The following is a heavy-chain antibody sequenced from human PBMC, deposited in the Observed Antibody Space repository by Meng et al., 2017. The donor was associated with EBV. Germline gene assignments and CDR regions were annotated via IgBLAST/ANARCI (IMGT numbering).Heavy chain of an antibody. CDR2: IYDGGTT. V-gene: IGHV4-61*01. D-gene: IGHD3-10*01. CDR1: VASVSGGTSH. CDR3: AKSRSSTPGVVDY. J-gene: IGHJ4*02. Sequence: QRQQAGPGLGKPSGLLSHTVTVTVASVSGGTSHWGWIRQPPGKELEWIGYIYDGGTTIYNPSLKSRVTILVDASKNQFSLKLSSVTTADTAVYYCAKSRSSTPGVVDYWGEGTLVTVSS.